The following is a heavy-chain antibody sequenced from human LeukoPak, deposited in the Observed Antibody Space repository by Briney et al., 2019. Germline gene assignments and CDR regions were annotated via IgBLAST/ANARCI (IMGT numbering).Heavy chain of an antibody. Sequence: GASVKVSCKASGYTFTSYDINWVRQATGQGREGMGWMNPNSGKTGYAQKFQGRVTMTSNTSISTAYMELSSLRSEDTAVYYCAIGFSQEKIRGYFDYGGQGTLGTVSA. CDR3: AIGFSQEKIRGYFDY. CDR1: GYTFTSYD. CDR2: MNPNSGKT. J-gene: IGHJ4*02. D-gene: IGHD2/OR15-2a*01. V-gene: IGHV1-8*01.